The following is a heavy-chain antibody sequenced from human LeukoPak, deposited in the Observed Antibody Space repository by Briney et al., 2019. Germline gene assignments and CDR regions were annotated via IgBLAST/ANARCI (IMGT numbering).Heavy chain of an antibody. Sequence: GGSLRLSCAASGFTFSSYWMHWVRQAPGKGLVWVSRINSDGSGTIYADSVRGRFTTSRDNAKNTLYLQVNSLRAEDTAVYYCARTEGTVAYDSWGQGTLVTVSS. CDR1: GFTFSSYW. CDR2: INSDGSGT. CDR3: ARTEGTVAYDS. V-gene: IGHV3-74*01. J-gene: IGHJ5*01. D-gene: IGHD4-23*01.